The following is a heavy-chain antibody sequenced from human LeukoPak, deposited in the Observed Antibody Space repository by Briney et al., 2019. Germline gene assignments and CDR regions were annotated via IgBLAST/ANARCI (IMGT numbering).Heavy chain of an antibody. Sequence: GGALRLSCAASGFTFSTYGMHRGRQAPGEGLEYVSGIGPDGGTTYYAKSVKGRFIISRDNSKNMVYLQMGSLTVDDMAVYYCARGAQLTDYWGQGTLVTVSS. V-gene: IGHV3-64*01. CDR3: ARGAQLTDY. D-gene: IGHD6-13*01. J-gene: IGHJ4*02. CDR2: IGPDGGTT. CDR1: GFTFSTYG.